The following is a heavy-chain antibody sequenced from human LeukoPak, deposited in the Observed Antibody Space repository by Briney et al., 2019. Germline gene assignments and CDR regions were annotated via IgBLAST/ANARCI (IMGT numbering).Heavy chain of an antibody. J-gene: IGHJ4*02. Sequence: GGSPRLFCAASGFTFSTYAVSWVRQAPGKGLEWVSAISGNGGSTYYADSVKGRFTISRDNSKNTVYLQMNSLRAEDTALYYCAKDERRIAAAVDSWGQGTLVTVSS. CDR1: GFTFSTYA. CDR3: AKDERRIAAAVDS. CDR2: ISGNGGST. D-gene: IGHD6-13*01. V-gene: IGHV3-23*01.